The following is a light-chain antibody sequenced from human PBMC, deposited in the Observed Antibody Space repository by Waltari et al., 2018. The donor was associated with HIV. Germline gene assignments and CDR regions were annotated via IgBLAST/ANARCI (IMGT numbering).Light chain of an antibody. CDR3: TSYTSRNTYV. CDR1: TSAVGAYNY. CDR2: EVS. J-gene: IGLJ1*01. Sequence: QSALTQPASVSGSPGQSVTISCAGSTSAVGAYNYVSWFQPHPGKAPKLMIFEVSGRPSGVSDRCSGSKSGNTASLTISGLRPEDEADYYCTSYTSRNTYVFGSGTKISVL. V-gene: IGLV2-14*01.